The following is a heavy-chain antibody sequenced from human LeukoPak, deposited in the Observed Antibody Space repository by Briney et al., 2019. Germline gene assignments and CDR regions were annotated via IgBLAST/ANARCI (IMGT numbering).Heavy chain of an antibody. D-gene: IGHD6-13*01. CDR2: IGSSSGYI. Sequence: QPGGSLRLSCAASGFTFSSYWMTWVRQAPGKGLEWVSSIGSSSGYIYYADSVKGRFTISRDNAKNSVYLHMNSLRAEDTAVYYCARAAAGSGNYYYYMDVWGKGTTVTVSS. CDR3: ARAAAGSGNYYYYMDV. CDR1: GFTFSSYW. V-gene: IGHV3-21*01. J-gene: IGHJ6*03.